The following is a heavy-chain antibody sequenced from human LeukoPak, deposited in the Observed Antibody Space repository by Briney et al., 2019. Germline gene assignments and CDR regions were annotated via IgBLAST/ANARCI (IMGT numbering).Heavy chain of an antibody. CDR3: ARAPSAEDTFDI. J-gene: IGHJ3*02. CDR1: GFTFSSYS. Sequence: PGGSLRLSCAASGFTFSSYSMNWVRQAPGKGLEWVSSISSSSSCIYYADSVKGRFTISRDNAKNSLYLQMNSLRAEDTAVYYCARAPSAEDTFDIWGQGTMVTVSS. D-gene: IGHD1-26*01. CDR2: ISSSSSCI. V-gene: IGHV3-21*01.